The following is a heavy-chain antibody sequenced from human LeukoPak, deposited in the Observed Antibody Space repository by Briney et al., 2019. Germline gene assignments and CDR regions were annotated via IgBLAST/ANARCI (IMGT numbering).Heavy chain of an antibody. CDR3: ARVNGGSYLLTFDC. CDR2: ISYSGST. D-gene: IGHD1-26*01. Sequence: SETLSLTCTVSGGSISSGDYYWSWIRQPPGTGLEHIGYISYSGSTFYNPSLKSRVTISVDTSKNQFSLNLNSVTAADTAVYYCARVNGGSYLLTFDCWGQGTLVTVSS. V-gene: IGHV4-30-4*08. CDR1: GGSISSGDYY. J-gene: IGHJ4*02.